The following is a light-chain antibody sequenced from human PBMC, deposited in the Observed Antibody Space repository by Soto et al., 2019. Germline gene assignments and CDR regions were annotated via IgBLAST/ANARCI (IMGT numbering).Light chain of an antibody. CDR2: GAS. CDR1: QSVGTY. V-gene: IGKV3-20*01. J-gene: IGKJ1*01. CDR3: QQYGSSGT. Sequence: IVWTQSPSTLSLSPGERAILSCRASQSVGTYLAWYQQKPGQAPRLRIYGASNRATGIPDRFSGSGSGTDFTLTISRLEPEDSAVYYCQQYGSSGTFGQGTKVDIK.